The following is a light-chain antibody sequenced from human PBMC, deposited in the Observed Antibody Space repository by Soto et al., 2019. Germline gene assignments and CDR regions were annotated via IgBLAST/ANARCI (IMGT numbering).Light chain of an antibody. CDR2: DAT. J-gene: IGLJ1*01. CDR3: SSYTSSSTPYV. CDR1: SSDVGGYNY. Sequence: CALTQPASASGAPGQSITISCTGTSSDVGGYNYVPWYQQHPVKAPKLMIYDATNRPSGVSDRFSGSKSGNTASLTISGLQAEDEADYYCSSYTSSSTPYVFGTGTKVTVL. V-gene: IGLV2-14*01.